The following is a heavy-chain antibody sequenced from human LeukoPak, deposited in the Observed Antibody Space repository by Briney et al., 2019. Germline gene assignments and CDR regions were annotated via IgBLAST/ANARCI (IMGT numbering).Heavy chain of an antibody. CDR3: ATSRAYYGSGYNY. D-gene: IGHD3-10*01. V-gene: IGHV4-38-2*02. CDR1: GFYISSGYY. J-gene: IGHJ4*02. Sequence: SETLSLTCSVSGFYISSGYYWGWMRQPPGKGLEWIGEINHSGSTNYNPSLKSRVTISVDTSKNQFSLKLSSVTAADTAVYYCATSRAYYGSGYNYWGQGTLVTVSS. CDR2: INHSGST.